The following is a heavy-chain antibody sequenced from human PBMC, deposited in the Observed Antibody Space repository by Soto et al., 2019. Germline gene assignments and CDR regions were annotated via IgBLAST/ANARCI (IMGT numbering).Heavy chain of an antibody. D-gene: IGHD2-21*02. V-gene: IGHV1-69*13. CDR1: GGACNNYP. CDR2: IFPRLGTT. Sequence: SVKVSCKASGGACNNYPISWVRQAPGQGLEWMGGIFPRLGTTTYAQKEQGRVSMTADESTSTVYMELSGLRSEDTAIYYCAIDACCCGGDCYSLVYWGQGTLVTVSS. J-gene: IGHJ4*02. CDR3: AIDACCCGGDCYSLVY.